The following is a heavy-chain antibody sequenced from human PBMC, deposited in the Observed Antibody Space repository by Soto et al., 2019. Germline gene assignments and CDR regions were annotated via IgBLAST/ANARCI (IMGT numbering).Heavy chain of an antibody. CDR1: GYSFTSYW. CDR3: ARRPYCSSTSCRSRDYWFDP. Sequence: GESLKISCKGSGYSFTSYWIGWVRQMPGEGLEWMGIIYPGDSDTRYSPSFQGQVTISADKSISTAYLQWSSLKASDTAMYYCARRPYCSSTSCRSRDYWFDPWGQGTLVTVSS. CDR2: IYPGDSDT. J-gene: IGHJ5*02. V-gene: IGHV5-51*01. D-gene: IGHD2-2*01.